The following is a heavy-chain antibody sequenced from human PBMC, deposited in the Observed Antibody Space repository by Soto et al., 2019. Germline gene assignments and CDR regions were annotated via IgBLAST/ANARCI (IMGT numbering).Heavy chain of an antibody. CDR2: ISDSGAST. V-gene: IGHV3-23*01. CDR3: ARTEMGATHLYYCGMDV. CDR1: GFTFRESA. J-gene: IGHJ6*02. D-gene: IGHD1-26*01. Sequence: GSLILSCAASGFTFRESAMNWVRPAARRGLEWVASISDSGASTWYAESVKGRFTISRDNSKNTLYLQMNSLRAEDTAVYYSARTEMGATHLYYCGMDVWGQGTMVTVSS.